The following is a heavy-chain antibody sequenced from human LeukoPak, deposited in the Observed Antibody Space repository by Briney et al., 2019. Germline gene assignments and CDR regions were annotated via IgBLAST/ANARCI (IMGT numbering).Heavy chain of an antibody. Sequence: GGSLRLSCAASGSTFSSYWMSWVRLAPGKGLEWVANIKGDGSEKWYVDSVKGRFTISRDNAQNSVHLQMNSLRAEDTAVYYCARDEYRSRWLHPWGQGTLVTVTS. CDR3: ARDEYRSRWLHP. CDR1: GSTFSSYW. D-gene: IGHD4-11*01. J-gene: IGHJ5*02. V-gene: IGHV3-7*01. CDR2: IKGDGSEK.